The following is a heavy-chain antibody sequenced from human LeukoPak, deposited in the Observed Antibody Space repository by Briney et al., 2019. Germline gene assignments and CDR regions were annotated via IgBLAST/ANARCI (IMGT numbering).Heavy chain of an antibody. CDR3: ARGNPGVIDY. Sequence: ASVKVSCKASGYTFTSYYMHWVRQAPGQGLEWMGMINPSGGSTSYAQRFQGRVTMTRDTSTGTVYMELSSLRSEDTAVYYCARGNPGVIDYWGQGTLVTVSS. CDR2: INPSGGST. D-gene: IGHD3-10*01. J-gene: IGHJ4*02. V-gene: IGHV1-46*01. CDR1: GYTFTSYY.